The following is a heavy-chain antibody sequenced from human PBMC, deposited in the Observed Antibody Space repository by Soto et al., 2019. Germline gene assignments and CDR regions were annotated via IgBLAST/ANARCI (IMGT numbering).Heavy chain of an antibody. CDR1: GGSISSSSYY. CDR2: IYYSGST. V-gene: IGHV4-39*01. J-gene: IGHJ6*02. Sequence: SETLSLTCTVSGGSISSSSYYWGWIRQPPGKGLEWIGSIYYSGSTYYNPSLKSRVTISVDTSKNQFSLKLSSVTAADTAVYYCASLTYYDFWSGYWGIAADYYYGMDVWGQGTTVTVSS. CDR3: ASLTYYDFWSGYWGIAADYYYGMDV. D-gene: IGHD3-3*01.